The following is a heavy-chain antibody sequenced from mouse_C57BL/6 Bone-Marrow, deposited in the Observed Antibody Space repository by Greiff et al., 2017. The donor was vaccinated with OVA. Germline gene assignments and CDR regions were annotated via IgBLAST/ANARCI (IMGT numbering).Heavy chain of an antibody. J-gene: IGHJ4*01. CDR3: ARVSYDGYCGGAMDY. V-gene: IGHV1-64*01. Sequence: QVQLQQPGAELVKPGASVKLSCKASGYTFTSYWMHWVKQRPGQGLEWIGMIHPNSGSTNYNEKFKSKATLTVDKSSSTAYMQLSSLTSEDSAVYYCARVSYDGYCGGAMDYWGQGTSVTVSS. CDR1: GYTFTSYW. CDR2: IHPNSGST. D-gene: IGHD2-3*01.